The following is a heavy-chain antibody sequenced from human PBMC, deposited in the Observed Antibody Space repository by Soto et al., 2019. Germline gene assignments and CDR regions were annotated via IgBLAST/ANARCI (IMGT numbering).Heavy chain of an antibody. CDR1: GYTFTTYG. D-gene: IGHD6-13*01. CDR3: ARATNASNWDY. V-gene: IGHV1-18*01. J-gene: IGHJ4*02. Sequence: ASVKVSCKASGYTFTTYGIRWVRQAPGQGLEWMGWISAYNGGTNYAQKFQDRLTMTTDTSTSTAYTELRSLRSDGTAVYFCARATNASNWDYWGQGTLVTVSS. CDR2: ISAYNGGT.